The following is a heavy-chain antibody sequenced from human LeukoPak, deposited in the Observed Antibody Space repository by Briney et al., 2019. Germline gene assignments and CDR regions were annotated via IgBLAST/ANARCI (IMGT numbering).Heavy chain of an antibody. CDR1: GFTFSSYW. V-gene: IGHV3-7*01. CDR2: IKQDGSEK. J-gene: IGHJ4*02. Sequence: GGSLRLSCAPSGFTFSSYWMSWVRQAPGKGLKWVANIKQDGSEKYYVDSVKGRFTISRDNAKNSLYLQMISLRAEDTAVYYCARVRRIAVAGTFDYWGQGTLVTVSS. D-gene: IGHD6-19*01. CDR3: ARVRRIAVAGTFDY.